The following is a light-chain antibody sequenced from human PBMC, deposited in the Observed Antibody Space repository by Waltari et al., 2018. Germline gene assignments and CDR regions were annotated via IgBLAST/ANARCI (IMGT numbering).Light chain of an antibody. CDR3: QQSSSSPIT. V-gene: IGKV1-39*01. CDR2: ASS. Sequence: DIPMTQSPSSLSASVGDRVILTCRASQNINNYLNWYQQKPGKAPKLLIYASSNLQGGVPSRFSGDGSGTDFTLTISTLQPEDFATYYCQQSSSSPITFGPGTKVDVK. J-gene: IGKJ3*01. CDR1: QNINNY.